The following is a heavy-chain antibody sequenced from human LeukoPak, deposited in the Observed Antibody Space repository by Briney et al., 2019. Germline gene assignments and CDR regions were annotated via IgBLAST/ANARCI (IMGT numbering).Heavy chain of an antibody. D-gene: IGHD3-3*01. CDR1: GFTFSSYG. J-gene: IGHJ5*02. V-gene: IGHV3-33*06. Sequence: PGRSLRLSCAASGFTFSSYGMHWVRQAPGKGLEWVAVIWYDGSNKYYADSVKGPFTISRDNSKNTLYLQMNSLRAEDTAVYYCAKNGVYDFWSGYWLDPWGQGTLVTVSS. CDR3: AKNGVYDFWSGYWLDP. CDR2: IWYDGSNK.